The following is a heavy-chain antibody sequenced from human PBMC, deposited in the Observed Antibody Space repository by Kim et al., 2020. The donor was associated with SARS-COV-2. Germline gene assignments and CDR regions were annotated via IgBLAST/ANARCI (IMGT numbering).Heavy chain of an antibody. V-gene: IGHV7-4-1*02. CDR2: INTNTGNP. Sequence: ASVKVSCKASGYTFTSYAMNWVRQAPGQGLEWMGWINTNTGNPTYAQGFTGRFVFSLDTSVSTAYLQISSLKAEDTAVYYCARTHYTAGRNWFDPWGQGTLVTVSS. D-gene: IGHD6-13*01. CDR1: GYTFTSYA. CDR3: ARTHYTAGRNWFDP. J-gene: IGHJ5*02.